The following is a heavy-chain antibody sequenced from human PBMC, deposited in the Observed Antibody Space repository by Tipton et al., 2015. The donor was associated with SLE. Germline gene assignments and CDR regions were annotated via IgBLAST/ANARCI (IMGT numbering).Heavy chain of an antibody. CDR2: ISAYNGNT. CDR3: ARDLGTAVTFDY. CDR1: GYSFTSYG. Sequence: QLVQSGAEVKKPGESLKISCKGSGYSFTSYGISWGRQAPGQGLGWMGWISAYNGNTNYAQKLQGRVTMTTDTSTSTAYMELRSLRSDDTAVYYCARDLGTAVTFDYWGQGTLVTVSS. J-gene: IGHJ4*02. D-gene: IGHD4-17*01. V-gene: IGHV1-18*01.